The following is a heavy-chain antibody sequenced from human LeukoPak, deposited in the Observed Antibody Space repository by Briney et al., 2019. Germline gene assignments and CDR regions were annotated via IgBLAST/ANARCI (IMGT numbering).Heavy chain of an antibody. Sequence: PGGSLRLSCAASGFTFDDYTMHWVRQAPGKGLEWVSSIGSRSTSIYYADSVKGRFTISRDNAKNSLYLQMNSLRAEDTAVYYCARGDPYEWFGEFPHGPLRWCFDLWGRGTLVTVSS. CDR3: ARGDPYEWFGEFPHGPLRWCFDL. D-gene: IGHD3-10*01. CDR2: IGSRSTSI. J-gene: IGHJ2*01. CDR1: GFTFDDYT. V-gene: IGHV3-21*01.